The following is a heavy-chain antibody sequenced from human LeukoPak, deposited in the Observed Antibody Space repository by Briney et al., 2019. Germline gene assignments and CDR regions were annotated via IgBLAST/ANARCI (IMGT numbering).Heavy chain of an antibody. V-gene: IGHV1-18*01. CDR2: TSAYNGNT. CDR1: GYTFTSYG. D-gene: IGHD3-22*01. CDR3: SRDLGYYDSSGYS. Sequence: ASVTVSCNASGYTFTSYGISRVRQATAQGLEWMGWTSAYNGNTNYAQKLQGSVTMTTYTSTSTAYLELRSLIPEATAVYYYSRDLGYYDSSGYSWGQGTLVTVSS. J-gene: IGHJ4*02.